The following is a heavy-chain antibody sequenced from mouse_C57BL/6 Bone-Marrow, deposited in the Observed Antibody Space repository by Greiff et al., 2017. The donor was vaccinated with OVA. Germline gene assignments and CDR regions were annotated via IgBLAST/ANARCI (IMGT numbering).Heavy chain of an antibody. D-gene: IGHD2-4*01. CDR1: GYTFTSYW. V-gene: IGHV1-59*01. CDR3: ASGYYDYAWFAY. J-gene: IGHJ3*01. Sequence: QVQLQQPGAELVRPGTSVKLSCKASGYTFTSYWMHWVKQRPGQGLEWIGVIDPSDSYTNYNQKFKGKATLTVDTSSSTAYMQLSSLTSEDSAVYYCASGYYDYAWFAYWGQGTLVTVSA. CDR2: IDPSDSYT.